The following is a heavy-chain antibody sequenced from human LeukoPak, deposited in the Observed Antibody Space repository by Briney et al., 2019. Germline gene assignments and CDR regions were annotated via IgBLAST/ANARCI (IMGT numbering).Heavy chain of an antibody. CDR2: INPSGGST. CDR3: ATQQLVYFDY. D-gene: IGHD6-13*01. J-gene: IGHJ4*02. Sequence: ASVKVSCTASGYTFTSYYMHWVRQAPGQGLEWMGIINPSGGSTSYAQKFQGRVTMTRDTSTSTVYMELSSLRSEDTAVYYCATQQLVYFDYWGQGTLVTVSS. V-gene: IGHV1-46*01. CDR1: GYTFTSYY.